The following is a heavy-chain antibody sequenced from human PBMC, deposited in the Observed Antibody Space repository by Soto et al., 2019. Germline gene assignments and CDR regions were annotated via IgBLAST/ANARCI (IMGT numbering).Heavy chain of an antibody. CDR1: GYIFTDYY. CDR2: INPNSGVT. J-gene: IGHJ4*02. V-gene: IGHV1-2*02. D-gene: IGHD6-19*01. Sequence: QVQLVQSGSEVKKSGASVKVSCKATGYIFTDYYIHWVRQAPGQGLEWMGWINPNSGVTHYAQKFQSRVTMTRDTSITAAYMELSRLRSDDTAVYYCARGPKQTPTYSNSWFVPDYWGQGTLVTVSS. CDR3: ARGPKQTPTYSNSWFVPDY.